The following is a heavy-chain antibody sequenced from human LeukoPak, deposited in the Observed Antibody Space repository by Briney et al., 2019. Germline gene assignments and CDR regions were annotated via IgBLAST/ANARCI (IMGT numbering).Heavy chain of an antibody. V-gene: IGHV3-30*04. D-gene: IGHD1-26*01. J-gene: IGHJ4*02. Sequence: GRSLRLSCAASGFTFSSCAMHWVRQAPGKGLEWVAVISYDGSNKYYADSVKGRFTISRDNSKNTLYLQMNSLRAEDTAVYYCARVGAPFDYWGQGTLFTVSS. CDR3: ARVGAPFDY. CDR1: GFTFSSCA. CDR2: ISYDGSNK.